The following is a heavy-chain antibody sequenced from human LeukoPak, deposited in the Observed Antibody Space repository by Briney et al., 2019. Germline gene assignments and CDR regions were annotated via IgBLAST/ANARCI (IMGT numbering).Heavy chain of an antibody. Sequence: GSLRLSCAASGFTFSGYAMSWVRQAPGKGLEWVSTISGSGGSTYYADSVKGRFTISRDNSKNTLYLQMNSLRADDTAVYYCAKGDGGGATGFWGQGTLVTVSS. CDR2: ISGSGGST. D-gene: IGHD1-26*01. V-gene: IGHV3-23*01. CDR3: AKGDGGGATGF. CDR1: GFTFSGYA. J-gene: IGHJ4*02.